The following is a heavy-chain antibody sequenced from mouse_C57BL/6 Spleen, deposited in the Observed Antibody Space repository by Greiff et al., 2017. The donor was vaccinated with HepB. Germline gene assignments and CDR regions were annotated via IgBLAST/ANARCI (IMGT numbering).Heavy chain of an antibody. CDR3: ASASSGGGFAY. Sequence: VKLEESGPGLVAPSQSLSITCTVSGFSLTSYGVDWVRQSPGKGLEWLGVIWGVGSTNYNSALKSRLSISKDNSKSQVFLKMNSLQTDDTAMYYCASASSGGGFAYWGQGTLVTVSA. D-gene: IGHD3-1*01. V-gene: IGHV2-6*01. J-gene: IGHJ3*01. CDR2: IWGVGST. CDR1: GFSLTSYG.